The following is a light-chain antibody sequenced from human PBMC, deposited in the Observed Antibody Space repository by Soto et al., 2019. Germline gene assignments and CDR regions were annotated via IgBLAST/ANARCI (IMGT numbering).Light chain of an antibody. CDR1: SSDVGGYKY. CDR2: DVS. CDR3: CSYAGTETLDV. Sequence: QSALTQSRSVSGSPGQSVTISCTGTSSDVGGYKYVSWYQQHPGKVPKLIIYDVSKRPSGVPDRFSGSNSGNTASLTISGLQAEDEADYYCCSYAGTETLDVFGTGTKLTVL. J-gene: IGLJ1*01. V-gene: IGLV2-11*01.